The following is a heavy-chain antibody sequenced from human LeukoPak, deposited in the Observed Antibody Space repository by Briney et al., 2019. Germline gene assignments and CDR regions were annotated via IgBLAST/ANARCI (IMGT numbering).Heavy chain of an antibody. D-gene: IGHD3-10*01. J-gene: IGHJ4*02. CDR3: ASNYGSGTYYSGFDY. Sequence: GGSLRLSCAASGFTFSTYAMNWVRQAPGKGLEWVSFISYDGSKKYYADSVKGRFTISRDNSKNTVSLQMNSLRAEDTALYYCASNYGSGTYYSGFDYWGQGTLVTVS. CDR2: ISYDGSKK. V-gene: IGHV3-30*03. CDR1: GFTFSTYA.